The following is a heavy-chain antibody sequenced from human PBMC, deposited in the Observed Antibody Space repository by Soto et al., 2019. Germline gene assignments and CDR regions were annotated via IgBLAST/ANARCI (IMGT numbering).Heavy chain of an antibody. CDR2: IIPIFGTA. V-gene: IGHV1-69*13. J-gene: IGHJ4*02. CDR1: GGTFSSYA. CDR3: ARDNWEVKGYSSGYSFDY. Sequence: ASVKVSCKASGGTFSSYAISWVRQAPGQGLEWMGGIIPIFGTANYAQKFQGRVTITADESTSTAYMELSSLRSEDTAVYYCARDNWEVKGYSSGYSFDYWGQGTLVTVSS. D-gene: IGHD3-22*01.